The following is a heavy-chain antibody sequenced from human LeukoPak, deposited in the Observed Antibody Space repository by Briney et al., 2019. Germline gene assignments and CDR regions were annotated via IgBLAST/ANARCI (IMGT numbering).Heavy chain of an antibody. CDR2: IHPFDSDT. Sequence: SLTISCQASAYSFTSYWIRWVLQMPFKVLECMWLIHPFDSDTRYSPSFQGQVTISDDKSISTAYLQWSSLKASDIFFFKQKTAYEILTPFDYWGQGTLVTVSS. D-gene: IGHD3-9*01. CDR1: AYSFTSYW. V-gene: IGHV5-51*01. CDR3: KTAYEILTPFDY. J-gene: IGHJ4*02.